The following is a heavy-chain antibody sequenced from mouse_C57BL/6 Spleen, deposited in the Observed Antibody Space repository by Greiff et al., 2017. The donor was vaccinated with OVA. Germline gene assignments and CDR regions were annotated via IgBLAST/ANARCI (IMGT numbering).Heavy chain of an antibody. J-gene: IGHJ2*01. D-gene: IGHD2-4*01. CDR1: GYAFSSYW. V-gene: IGHV1-80*01. Sequence: LVESGAELVKPGASVKISCKASGYAFSSYWMNWVKQRPGKGLEWIGQIYPGDGATNYDGKFKGKATLTADKSSSTAYMQLSSLTSEDYAVDFCARCEEDDSSYFDYWGQGTTLTVSS. CDR3: ARCEEDDSSYFDY. CDR2: IYPGDGAT.